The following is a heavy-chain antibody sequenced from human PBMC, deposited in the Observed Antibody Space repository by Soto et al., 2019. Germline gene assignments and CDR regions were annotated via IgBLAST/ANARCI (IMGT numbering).Heavy chain of an antibody. CDR3: ARDRTDSGYYTNWLDP. V-gene: IGHV1-69*06. D-gene: IGHD3-22*01. CDR1: GGTFGSDA. J-gene: IGHJ5*02. CDR2: IIPIFGTT. Sequence: SVKVSCKASGGTFGSDAITWVRQAPGQGLEWVGRIIPIFGTTNYAQNLQGRVTISADKSTLTSYMELHSLTSDDTALYYCARDRTDSGYYTNWLDPWGQGTQVT.